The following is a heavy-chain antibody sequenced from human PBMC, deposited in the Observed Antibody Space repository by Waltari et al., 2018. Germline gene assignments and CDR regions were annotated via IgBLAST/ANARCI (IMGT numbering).Heavy chain of an antibody. Sequence: EVQLVESGGGLVQPGGSLRLSCAASGFTFSSYWMSWVRQDPGKGLEWVANIKQDGSEKYYVDSVKGRFTISRDNAKNSLYLQMNSLRAEDTAVYYCARGGTSPKYSGSYYPFDYWGQGTLVTVSS. V-gene: IGHV3-7*04. CDR1: GFTFSSYW. CDR2: IKQDGSEK. D-gene: IGHD1-26*01. J-gene: IGHJ4*02. CDR3: ARGGTSPKYSGSYYPFDY.